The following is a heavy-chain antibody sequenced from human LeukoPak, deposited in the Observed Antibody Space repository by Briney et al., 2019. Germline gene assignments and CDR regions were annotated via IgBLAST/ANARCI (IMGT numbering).Heavy chain of an antibody. CDR1: GGSISSYY. J-gene: IGHJ4*02. Sequence: ETLSLTCTVSGGSISSYYWSWVRQAPGKGLEWVSAISGSGGSTYYADSVKGRFTISRDNSKNTLYLQMHSLRAEDTAIYYCAKPSRDFDSSGYSHFDYWGQGTLVTVSS. V-gene: IGHV3-23*01. CDR3: AKPSRDFDSSGYSHFDY. CDR2: ISGSGGST. D-gene: IGHD3-22*01.